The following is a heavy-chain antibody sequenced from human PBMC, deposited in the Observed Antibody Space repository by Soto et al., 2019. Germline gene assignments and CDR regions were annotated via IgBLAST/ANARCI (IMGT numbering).Heavy chain of an antibody. V-gene: IGHV3-23*01. J-gene: IGHJ4*02. Sequence: GGSLRLSCAASGFTFSSYAMSWVRQAPGKGLEWVSAISGSGGSTYYADSVKGRFTISRDNSKNTLYLQMNSLRAEDTAVYYCAKPYDSSGYYYGRLYYFDYWGQGTLVT. CDR3: AKPYDSSGYYYGRLYYFDY. CDR1: GFTFSSYA. CDR2: ISGSGGST. D-gene: IGHD3-22*01.